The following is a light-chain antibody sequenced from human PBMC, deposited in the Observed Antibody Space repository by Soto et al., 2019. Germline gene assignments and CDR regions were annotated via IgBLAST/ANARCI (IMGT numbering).Light chain of an antibody. Sequence: DIQMTQSPSSLSASLGDRVTITCLASQGIRDDLGWYQQKPGKAPKLLIYAASTLQSGVPSRFSGSGSGTDFTLTISSLEPEDFATYYCQQNYSTPPTFGQGTKVDIK. CDR3: QQNYSTPPT. CDR2: AAS. CDR1: QGIRDD. V-gene: IGKV1-39*01. J-gene: IGKJ1*01.